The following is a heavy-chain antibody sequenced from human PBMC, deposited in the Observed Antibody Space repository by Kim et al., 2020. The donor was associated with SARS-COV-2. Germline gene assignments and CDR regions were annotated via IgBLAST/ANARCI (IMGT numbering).Heavy chain of an antibody. V-gene: IGHV5-10-1*01. CDR3: ARHAPIAAYYYYYGMDV. Sequence: GESLKISCKGSGYSFTSYWISWVRQMPGKGLEWMGRIDPSDSYTNYSPSFQGHVTISADKSISTAYLQWSSLKASDTAMYYCARHAPIAAYYYYYGMDVWGQGTTVTVSS. CDR2: IDPSDSYT. D-gene: IGHD6-13*01. CDR1: GYSFTSYW. J-gene: IGHJ6*02.